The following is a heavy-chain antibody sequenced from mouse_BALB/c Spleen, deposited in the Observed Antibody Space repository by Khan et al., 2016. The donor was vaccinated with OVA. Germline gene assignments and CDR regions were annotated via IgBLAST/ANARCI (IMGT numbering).Heavy chain of an antibody. CDR3: ARWATWYVDV. J-gene: IGHJ1*01. Sequence: VQLQESGPELVRPGTSVKISCKASGYTFTNYWLGWVKQRPGHGLDWIGDIYPGGGFTNYNEKFKGKATLTADTSSTSAYMQFSSLTSEDSAVYFCARWATWYVDVWGAGTTVTVSS. V-gene: IGHV1-63*01. CDR1: GYTFTNYW. CDR2: IYPGGGFT. D-gene: IGHD3-1*01.